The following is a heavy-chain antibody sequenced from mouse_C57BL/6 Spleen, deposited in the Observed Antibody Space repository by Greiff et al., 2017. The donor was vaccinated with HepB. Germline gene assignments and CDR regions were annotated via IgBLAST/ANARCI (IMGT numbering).Heavy chain of an antibody. J-gene: IGHJ4*01. CDR2: IWSGGST. Sequence: VQLQQSGPGLVQPSQSLSITCTVSGFSLTSYGVHWVRQSPGKGLEWLGVIWSGGSTDYNAAFISRLSISKDNSKSQVFFKMNSLQADDTAIYYCARKSAPVYAMDYWGQGTSVTVSS. CDR3: ARKSAPVYAMDY. D-gene: IGHD6-1*01. V-gene: IGHV2-2*01. CDR1: GFSLTSYG.